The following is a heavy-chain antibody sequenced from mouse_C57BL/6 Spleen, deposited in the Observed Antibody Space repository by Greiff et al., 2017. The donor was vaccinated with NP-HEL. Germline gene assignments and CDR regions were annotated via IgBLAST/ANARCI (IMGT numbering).Heavy chain of an antibody. CDR3: ARLDYSYAMDY. Sequence: EVQLQQSGPGLAKPSQTLSLTCSVTGYSIPSDYWNWIRKFPGNKLDYMGYISYSGSTYYNPSLKSRISITRDTSKNQYYLQLNYVTTEDTATYYCARLDYSYAMDYWGEGTSVTVAS. CDR2: ISYSGST. V-gene: IGHV3-8*01. D-gene: IGHD1-1*01. CDR1: GYSIPSDY. J-gene: IGHJ4*01.